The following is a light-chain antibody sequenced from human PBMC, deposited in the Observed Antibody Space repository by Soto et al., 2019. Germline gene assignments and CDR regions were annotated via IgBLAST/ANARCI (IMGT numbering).Light chain of an antibody. J-gene: IGKJ1*01. V-gene: IGKV3D-11*01. CDR2: DTS. CDR3: QQRTNWPWT. CDR1: HGVGSN. Sequence: ILLTHSPATLSVSPGGRATLSVRAAHGVGSNFAWYQQKPGQTPRLLIYDTSSRATGIPVRFRGSGSGTDFALTISSLEPEDSAVYYCQQRTNWPWTFGQGTKVDIK.